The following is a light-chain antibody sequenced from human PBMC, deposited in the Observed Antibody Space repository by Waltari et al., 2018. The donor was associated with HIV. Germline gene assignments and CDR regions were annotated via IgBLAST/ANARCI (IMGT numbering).Light chain of an antibody. J-gene: IGLJ3*02. Sequence: QSVLTQPPSASGTPGQRVTISCSGSSSNIGRNTVNWYQQLPGTAPKLLIYSNTQRPSGVPDLFSGSKSGTSASLAISGLQSEDEADYYCAAWDDSLNAWVFGGGTKLTVL. CDR2: SNT. CDR1: SSNIGRNT. V-gene: IGLV1-44*01. CDR3: AAWDDSLNAWV.